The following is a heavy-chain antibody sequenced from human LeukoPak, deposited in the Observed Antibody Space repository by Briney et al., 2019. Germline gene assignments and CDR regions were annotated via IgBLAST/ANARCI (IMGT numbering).Heavy chain of an antibody. J-gene: IGHJ4*02. CDR3: ARTLSPYYDILTGDFHSSDY. CDR2: INPNSGGT. D-gene: IGHD3-9*01. Sequence: ASVKVSCKASGYTFTGYYMHWVRQDPGQGLEWLGWINPNSGGTNYAQKSQGRVTMTRDTSISTAYMELSRLRSDDTAVYYCARTLSPYYDILTGDFHSSDYWGQGTLVTVSS. V-gene: IGHV1-2*02. CDR1: GYTFTGYY.